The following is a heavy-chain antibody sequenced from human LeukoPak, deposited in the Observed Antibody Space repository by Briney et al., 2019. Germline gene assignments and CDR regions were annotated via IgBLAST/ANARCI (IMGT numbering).Heavy chain of an antibody. CDR1: GYRFTGCY. CDR2: INPNSGVT. J-gene: IGHJ4*02. D-gene: IGHD3-16*02. CDR3: ARQQEVSGYFDY. Sequence: GASVKVSFKASGYRFTGCYMHWVRQAPGQGLEWMGWINPNSGVTNYAQNFQGRVSMTRDTSISTAYTELSRLRSDDTAVYYCARQQEVSGYFDYWGQGTLVTVSS. V-gene: IGHV1-2*02.